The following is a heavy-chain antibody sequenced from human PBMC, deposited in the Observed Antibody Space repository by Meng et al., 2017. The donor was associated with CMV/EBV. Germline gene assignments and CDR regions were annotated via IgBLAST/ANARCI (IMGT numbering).Heavy chain of an antibody. J-gene: IGHJ4*02. CDR3: ARNYGDYAASDF. D-gene: IGHD4-17*01. V-gene: IGHV3-21*06. CDR1: GFTFSSYS. CDR2: ISSSSSYI. Sequence: GESLKISCAASGFTFSSYSMNWVRQAPGKGLEWVSSISSSSSYIYYADSVKGRFTISRDNSKNSLYLRMNSLRAEDTAMYYCARNYGDYAASDFRGRGTLVTVSS.